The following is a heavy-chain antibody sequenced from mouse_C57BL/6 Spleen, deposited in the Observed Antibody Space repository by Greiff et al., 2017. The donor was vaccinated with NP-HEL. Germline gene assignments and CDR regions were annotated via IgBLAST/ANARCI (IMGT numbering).Heavy chain of an antibody. V-gene: IGHV1-82*01. CDR3: AREGGHAMDY. J-gene: IGHJ4*01. Sequence: QVQLQQSGPELVKPGASVKISCKASGYAFSSSWMNWVKQRPGKGLEWIGRIYPGDGDTNYNGKFKGKATLTADKSSSTAYMQLSSLTSEDSAVYFCAREGGHAMDYWGQGTSVTVSS. CDR2: IYPGDGDT. CDR1: GYAFSSSW.